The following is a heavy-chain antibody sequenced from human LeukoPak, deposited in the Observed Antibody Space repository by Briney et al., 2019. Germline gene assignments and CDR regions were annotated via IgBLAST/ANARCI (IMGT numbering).Heavy chain of an antibody. V-gene: IGHV1-46*01. D-gene: IGHD1-26*01. Sequence: GASVKVSCKASGYTFTSYYMHWVRQAPGQGLEWMGIINPSGGSATYAQNFQGRVTMTRDTSTSTVFMELSNLRSEDTAVYYCAREGGGIVGTTSIDFWGQETLVTVSS. CDR3: AREGGGIVGTTSIDF. CDR2: INPSGGSA. CDR1: GYTFTSYY. J-gene: IGHJ4*02.